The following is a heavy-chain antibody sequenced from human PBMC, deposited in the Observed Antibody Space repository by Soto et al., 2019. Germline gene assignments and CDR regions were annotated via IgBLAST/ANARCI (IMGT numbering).Heavy chain of an antibody. D-gene: IGHD3-10*01. CDR1: GFTFSNYN. J-gene: IGHJ4*01. Sequence: GGSLRLSCVASGFTFSNYNMNWVRQAPGKGLEWLATIKTDASEKKYVDSVKGRFTVFRGNAKNSLYLQMDSLRAEDTALYYCARDSGYGSGNSVNHYLDCWGRGTLVTVS. V-gene: IGHV3-7*01. CDR3: ARDSGYGSGNSVNHYLDC. CDR2: IKTDASEK.